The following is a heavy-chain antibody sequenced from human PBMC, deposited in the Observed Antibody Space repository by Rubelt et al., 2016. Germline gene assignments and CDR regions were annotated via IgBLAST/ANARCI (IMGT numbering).Heavy chain of an antibody. V-gene: IGHV3-7*01. D-gene: IGHD4-17*01. CDR1: GLSFSTDW. Sequence: EVQLVESGGGLVQPGGSLRLSCAASGLSFSTDWMHWVRQAPGKGLVWVANIKQDESEEHYADSVKGRFTISRDNAKNSVYLQMNSRGAEDTAVYYCARDYGDYWGQGTLVTVSS. J-gene: IGHJ4*02. CDR3: ARDYGDY. CDR2: IKQDESEE.